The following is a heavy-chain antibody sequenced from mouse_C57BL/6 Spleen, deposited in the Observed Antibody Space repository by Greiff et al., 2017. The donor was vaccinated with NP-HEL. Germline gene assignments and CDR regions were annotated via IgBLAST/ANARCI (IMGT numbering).Heavy chain of an antibody. D-gene: IGHD2-3*01. CDR3: ARREGYYDVDG. CDR2: IHPNSGST. Sequence: QVQLQQPGAELVKPGASVKLSCKASGYTFTSYWMHWVKQRPGQGLEWIGMIHPNSGSTNYNEKFKSKATLTVDKSSSTAYMQLSSLTSEDSAVYYCARREGYYDVDGWGKGTTLTVSS. J-gene: IGHJ2*01. V-gene: IGHV1-64*01. CDR1: GYTFTSYW.